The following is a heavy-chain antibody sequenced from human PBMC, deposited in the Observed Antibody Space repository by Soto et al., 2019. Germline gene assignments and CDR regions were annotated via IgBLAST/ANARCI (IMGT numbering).Heavy chain of an antibody. V-gene: IGHV3-48*03. CDR1: EFTLSNYE. D-gene: IGHD4-17*01. J-gene: IGHJ3*02. CDR3: ARVYDDYLIDAFDI. Sequence: EAQLVESGGGLVQPGGSLRLSCAAFEFTLSNYEMDWVRQAPGTGLEWVSHIGRRGRPLYYADSVKGRFTISRDNAKNSVFLQMNSLRPADTSVYYCARVYDDYLIDAFDIWGQGTLGSVSS. CDR2: IGRRGRPL.